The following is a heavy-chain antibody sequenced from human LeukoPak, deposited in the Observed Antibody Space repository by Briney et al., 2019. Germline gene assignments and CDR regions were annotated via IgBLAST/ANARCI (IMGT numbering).Heavy chain of an antibody. J-gene: IGHJ4*02. D-gene: IGHD6-13*01. CDR3: ARLSRGAVAGAPAGRNFDY. V-gene: IGHV1-2*06. CDR1: GYTFSDYY. CDR2: VSTVSGGA. Sequence: ASVKVSCKASGYTFSDYYLHWVRQAPGQGLEWMGRVSTVSGGAAYAQKFRGRVTITRDTSITTAYMELSSLRSDDSAMYYCARLSRGAVAGAPAGRNFDYWGQGTLVTVSS.